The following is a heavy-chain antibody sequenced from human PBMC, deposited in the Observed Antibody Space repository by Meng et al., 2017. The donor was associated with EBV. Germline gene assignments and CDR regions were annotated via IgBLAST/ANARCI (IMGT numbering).Heavy chain of an antibody. CDR1: GFSLSTSGVG. Sequence: QIALEGSGSTLVKPTQTLTLTCTFSGFSLSTSGVGVGWIRQPPGKALEWLALIYWDDDKRYSPSLKSRLTITKDTSKNQVVLTMTNMDPVDTATYYCAHRRDEYSSSWYGWFDPWGQGTLVTVSS. CDR2: IYWDDDK. CDR3: AHRRDEYSSSWYGWFDP. V-gene: IGHV2-5*02. D-gene: IGHD6-13*01. J-gene: IGHJ5*02.